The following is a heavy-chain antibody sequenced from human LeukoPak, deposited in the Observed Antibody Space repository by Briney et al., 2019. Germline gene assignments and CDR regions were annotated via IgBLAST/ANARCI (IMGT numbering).Heavy chain of an antibody. CDR3: ARDYSSYSSGWYYQHY. CDR2: IIPIFGTA. Sequence: SVKVSCKASGGTFSSYAISWVRQAPGQGLEWMGGIIPIFGTANYAQKFQGRVTITADESTSTAYMELSSLRSEDTAVYYCARDYSSYSSGWYYQHYWGQGTLVTVSS. J-gene: IGHJ4*02. CDR1: GGTFSSYA. D-gene: IGHD6-19*01. V-gene: IGHV1-69*01.